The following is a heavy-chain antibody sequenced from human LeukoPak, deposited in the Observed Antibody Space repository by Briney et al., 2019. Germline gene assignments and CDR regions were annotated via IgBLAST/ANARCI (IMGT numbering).Heavy chain of an antibody. CDR1: GYTFTSYY. V-gene: IGHV1-46*01. CDR2: INPSGGST. D-gene: IGHD3-10*01. CDR3: ARGRVYGSGSYDNWFDP. J-gene: IGHJ5*02. Sequence: ASVKVSCKASGYTFTSYYMHWVRQAPGQGLERMVIINPSGGSTSHAQKFQGRVTVTRDTSTSTVYMELSSLRSEDTAVYYCARGRVYGSGSYDNWFDPWGQGILVTVSS.